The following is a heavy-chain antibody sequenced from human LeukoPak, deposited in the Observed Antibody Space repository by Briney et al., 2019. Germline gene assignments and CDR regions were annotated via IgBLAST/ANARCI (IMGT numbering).Heavy chain of an antibody. V-gene: IGHV4-34*01. J-gene: IGHJ4*02. CDR3: ARGGLDTRRGGYFDY. Sequence: PSETLSLTCAVSGGSFSGFYWSWVRQPPGKGLEWIGEISHSGTTYFNPSLKSRVTVSVDTSKSQFSLRLDSMTAADTAVYYCARGGLDTRRGGYFDYWGQGILVTVSS. CDR1: GGSFSGFY. D-gene: IGHD5-18*01. CDR2: ISHSGTT.